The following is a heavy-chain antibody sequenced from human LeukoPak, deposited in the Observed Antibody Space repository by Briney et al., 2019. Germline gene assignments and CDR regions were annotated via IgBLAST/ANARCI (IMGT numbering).Heavy chain of an antibody. CDR2: ISSSSSYI. Sequence: PGGSLRLSCAASGFTFSSYSMNWVRQAPGKGLEWVSSISSSSSYIYYADSVKGRFTISRDNAKNSLYLQMNSLRAEDTAVYYCARGLEGGVEALVHWGQGTLVTVSS. CDR3: ARGLEGGVEALVH. V-gene: IGHV3-21*01. D-gene: IGHD3-10*01. CDR1: GFTFSSYS. J-gene: IGHJ4*02.